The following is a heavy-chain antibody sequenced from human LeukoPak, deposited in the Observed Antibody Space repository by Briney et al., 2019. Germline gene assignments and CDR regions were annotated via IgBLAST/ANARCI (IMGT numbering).Heavy chain of an antibody. Sequence: SVKVSCKASGGTFSSYAISWVRQAPGQGLEWVGGIIPIFGTANYAQKFQGRVTITADESTSTAYMELSSLRSEDTAVYYCARVFLTGYGGANWFDPWGQGTLVTVSS. CDR3: ARVFLTGYGGANWFDP. CDR2: IIPIFGTA. J-gene: IGHJ5*02. CDR1: GGTFSSYA. V-gene: IGHV1-69*01. D-gene: IGHD3-9*01.